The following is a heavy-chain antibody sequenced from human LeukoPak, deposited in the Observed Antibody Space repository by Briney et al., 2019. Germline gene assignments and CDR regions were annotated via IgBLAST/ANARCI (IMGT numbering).Heavy chain of an antibody. Sequence: ASVKVSCKASGYTFTSYYMHWVRQAPGQGLEWMGIINPSGGSTSYAQKFQGRVTMTRDTSTSTVYMELSSLRSEDTAVYYCAREGSLDYDFWSGYWTYYGMDVWGQGTTVTVSS. CDR1: GYTFTSYY. CDR3: AREGSLDYDFWSGYWTYYGMDV. V-gene: IGHV1-46*01. CDR2: INPSGGST. D-gene: IGHD3-3*01. J-gene: IGHJ6*02.